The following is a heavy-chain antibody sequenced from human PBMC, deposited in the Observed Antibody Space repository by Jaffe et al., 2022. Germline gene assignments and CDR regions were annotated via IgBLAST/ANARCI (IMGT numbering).Heavy chain of an antibody. D-gene: IGHD3-9*01. CDR1: GFTFGDYA. V-gene: IGHV3-49*04. CDR3: TRESEPLLRYFDWLADDAFDI. CDR2: IRSKAYGGTT. Sequence: EVQLVESGGGLVQPGRSLRLSCTASGFTFGDYAMSWVRQAPGKGLEWVGFIRSKAYGGTTEYAASVKGRFTISRDDSKSIAYLQMNSLKTEDTAVYYCTRESEPLLRYFDWLADDAFDIWGQGTMVTVSS. J-gene: IGHJ3*02.